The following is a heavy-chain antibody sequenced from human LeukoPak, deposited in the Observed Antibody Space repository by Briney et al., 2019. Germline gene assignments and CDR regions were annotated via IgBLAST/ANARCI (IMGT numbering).Heavy chain of an antibody. CDR2: IYYDGST. CDR1: GASISDYW. J-gene: IGHJ5*02. D-gene: IGHD2-2*01. CDR3: ARRLCSSVTCSIAPSGNWLDP. Sequence: SETLSLTCTVSGASISDYWWNWIRQPPGKALEWIGYIYYDGSTHYNPSLKGRVTISLDTSRAHFSLKLTSVTAADTAVYYCARRLCSSVTCSIAPSGNWLDPWGQGTLVTVSS. V-gene: IGHV4-59*08.